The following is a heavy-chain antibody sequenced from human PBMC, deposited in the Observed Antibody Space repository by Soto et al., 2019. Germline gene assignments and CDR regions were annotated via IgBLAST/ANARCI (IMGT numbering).Heavy chain of an antibody. Sequence: EVQLVESGGDMVQPGRSLRLSCAASGFTFDDYAMHWVRQAPGKGLEWVSSISWNSGNIDYADSVKGRFTVSRDNAKNSLYLHMSSLRSEDTALYYCAKDESITTTYLAHWGQGTLVTVSS. CDR2: ISWNSGNI. CDR1: GFTFDDYA. J-gene: IGHJ4*02. CDR3: AKDESITTTYLAH. D-gene: IGHD1-1*01. V-gene: IGHV3-9*01.